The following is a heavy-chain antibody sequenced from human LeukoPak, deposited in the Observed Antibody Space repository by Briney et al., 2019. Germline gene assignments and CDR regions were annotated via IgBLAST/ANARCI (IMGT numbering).Heavy chain of an antibody. V-gene: IGHV3-66*01. D-gene: IGHD3-10*01. CDR2: IYSGGST. Sequence: GGSPRLSCAASGFTVSSNYMSWVRQAPGKGLEWVSVIYSGGSTYYADSVKGRFTISRDNSKNTLYLQMNSLRAEDTAVYYCARDRRAGGFDYWGQGTLVTVSS. CDR1: GFTVSSNY. J-gene: IGHJ4*02. CDR3: ARDRRAGGFDY.